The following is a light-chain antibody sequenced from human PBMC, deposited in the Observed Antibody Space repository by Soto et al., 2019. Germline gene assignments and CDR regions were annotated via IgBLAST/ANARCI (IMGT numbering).Light chain of an antibody. J-gene: IGKJ5*01. Sequence: DIQMTQAPSSLSASVGDRVTMTCQASQDISDNLNWYQHKEGEAPELLIYDASNLETGVPSRSSGRRAGTYFSLTINNLQPQYVATYYCQQFQNLPMTFGQGTRLEIK. CDR2: DAS. CDR3: QQFQNLPMT. V-gene: IGKV1-33*01. CDR1: QDISDN.